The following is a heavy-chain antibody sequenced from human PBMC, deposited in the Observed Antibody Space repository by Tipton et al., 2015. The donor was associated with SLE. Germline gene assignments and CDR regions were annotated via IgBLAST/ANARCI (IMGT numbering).Heavy chain of an antibody. CDR2: IYHSGST. V-gene: IGHV4-4*02. Sequence: TLSLTCAVSGGSISSSNWWSWVRQSPGKGLEWIGEIYHSGSTNYNPSLKSRVTISVDKSKKQFSMKLRSVTAADTAVYYCARVGFGGSYQENYFDYWGQGTLVIVSS. J-gene: IGHJ4*02. CDR3: ARVGFGGSYQENYFDY. CDR1: GGSISSSNW. D-gene: IGHD3-10*01.